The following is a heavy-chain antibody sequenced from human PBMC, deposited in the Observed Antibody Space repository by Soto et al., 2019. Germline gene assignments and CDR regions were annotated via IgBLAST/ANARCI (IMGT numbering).Heavy chain of an antibody. CDR1: GFTFSTYS. V-gene: IGHV3-23*01. J-gene: IGHJ4*02. CDR2: ISGSGGST. D-gene: IGHD6-19*01. Sequence: GSVKLSRAASGFTFSTYSMNWVLQAPGKGLEWVSAISGSGGSTYYADSVKGRFTISRDNSKNTLYLQMNSLRAEDTAVYYCAKDFGWSSGWYYFDYWGQGTLVTVSS. CDR3: AKDFGWSSGWYYFDY.